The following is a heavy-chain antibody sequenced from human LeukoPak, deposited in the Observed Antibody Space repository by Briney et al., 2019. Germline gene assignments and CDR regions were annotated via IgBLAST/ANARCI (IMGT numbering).Heavy chain of an antibody. V-gene: IGHV4-59*08. CDR3: ARGYYFMDV. J-gene: IGHJ6*03. CDR1: NDSMINYY. Sequence: PSETPSLTCTVSNDSMINYYWSWIRQSPGKGLEWIGYIYYSGSTKNPSLKSRVTILLDMSKNQFSLKLSSVSAADTAVYYCARGYYFMDVWGKGTRVTVSS. CDR2: IYYSGST.